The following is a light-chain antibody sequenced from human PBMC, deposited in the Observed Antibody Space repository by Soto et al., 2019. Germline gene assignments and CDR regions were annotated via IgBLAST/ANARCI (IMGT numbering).Light chain of an antibody. CDR1: QSISSW. J-gene: IGKJ1*01. CDR3: QQYQWT. CDR2: DAS. Sequence: DIQMTQSPSTLSASVGDRVTITCRASQSISSWLAWYQQKPGKAPKLLIYDASSLESGVPSRFSGSGSGTEFTLTISCLQPDDFATYYCQQYQWTFRQRTKVDIK. V-gene: IGKV1-5*01.